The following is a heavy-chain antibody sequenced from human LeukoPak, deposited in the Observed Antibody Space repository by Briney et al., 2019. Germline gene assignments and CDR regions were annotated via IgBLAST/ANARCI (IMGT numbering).Heavy chain of an antibody. CDR1: GFTFSSYA. CDR2: ISGSGGST. CDR3: AKDRLFLNYYDSSGYYYDWFDP. J-gene: IGHJ5*02. V-gene: IGHV3-23*01. D-gene: IGHD3-22*01. Sequence: GGSLRLPXAASGFTFSSYAMSWVRQAPGKGLEWVSAISGSGGSTYYADSVKGRFTISRDNSKNTLYLQMNSLRAEDTAVYYCAKDRLFLNYYDSSGYYYDWFDPWGQGTLVTVSS.